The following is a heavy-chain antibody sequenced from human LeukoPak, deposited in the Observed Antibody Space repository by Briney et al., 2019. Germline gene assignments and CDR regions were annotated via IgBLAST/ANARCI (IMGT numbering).Heavy chain of an antibody. CDR3: ARENSSGWYTDY. CDR2: ISSNGGST. CDR1: GFTFSSYA. V-gene: IGHV3-64*01. Sequence: GGSLRLSCAASGFTFSSYAMHRVRQAPGKGLEYVSAISSNGGSTYYANSVKGRFTISRDNSKNTLYLQMGSLRAEDMAVYYCARENSSGWYTDYWGQGTLVTVSS. D-gene: IGHD6-19*01. J-gene: IGHJ4*02.